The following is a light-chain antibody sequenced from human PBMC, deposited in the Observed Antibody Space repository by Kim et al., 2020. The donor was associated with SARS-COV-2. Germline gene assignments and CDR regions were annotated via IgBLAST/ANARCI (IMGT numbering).Light chain of an antibody. V-gene: IGLV3-19*01. Sequence: TYFETWYQKKPGPAPLLVIFGKNSRPSGIPDRFSGSTSGNTASLTITGAQAEDEADYYCNSRDTSDHVVFGGGTQLTVL. CDR2: GKN. CDR3: NSRDTSDHVV. J-gene: IGLJ2*01. CDR1: TYF.